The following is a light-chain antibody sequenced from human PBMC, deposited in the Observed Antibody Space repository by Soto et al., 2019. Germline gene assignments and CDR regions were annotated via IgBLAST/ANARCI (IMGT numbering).Light chain of an antibody. CDR3: LSYDNHVNGLVGGLV. Sequence: QSVLTQPPSVSGAPGQRVTISCTGTSSNIGAGYDVHWYQQLPGTAPRLLIYANNNRPSGVPDRFSGSKSGTSASLALTGLQAEDEAGYYCLSYDNHVNGLVGGLVLGGGTKLTVL. V-gene: IGLV1-40*01. J-gene: IGLJ3*02. CDR1: SSNIGAGYD. CDR2: ANN.